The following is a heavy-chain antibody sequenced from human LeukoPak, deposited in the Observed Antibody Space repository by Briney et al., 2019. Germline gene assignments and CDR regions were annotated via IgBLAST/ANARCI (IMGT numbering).Heavy chain of an antibody. J-gene: IGHJ4*02. D-gene: IGHD6-19*01. CDR1: GFTFSDYY. V-gene: IGHV3-11*01. CDR2: ISRSDSTI. Sequence: GGSLRLSCAASGFTFSDYYMSWIRQAPGRGLEWVSYISRSDSTIYYAHSVRGRFTISRDNAKSSLYLQMNSLRAEDTAVYYCAREYTSGWFTFDNWGQGTLVTVSS. CDR3: AREYTSGWFTFDN.